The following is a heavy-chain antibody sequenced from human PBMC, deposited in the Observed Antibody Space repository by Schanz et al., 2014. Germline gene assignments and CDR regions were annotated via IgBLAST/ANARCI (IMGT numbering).Heavy chain of an antibody. D-gene: IGHD3-10*01. CDR3: ARIGGSVFDY. CDR2: ISGSGGST. CDR1: GFTFSSNS. Sequence: EVQLVESGGGLVQPGGSLRLSCAASGFTFSSNSMNWVRQAPGKGLEWVSAISGSGGSTYYADSVKGRFTISRDNSKNTLYLQMNSLRAEDTAVYYCARIGGSVFDYWAQGTLVTVSS. J-gene: IGHJ4*02. V-gene: IGHV3-23*04.